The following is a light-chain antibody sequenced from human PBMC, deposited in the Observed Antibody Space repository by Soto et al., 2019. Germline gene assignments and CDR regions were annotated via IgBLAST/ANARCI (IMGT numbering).Light chain of an antibody. Sequence: ELVMTQSPATLSVSPGETFTLSCGASQSVSSDVAWYQQKPGQAPRLLIYGASTRATGIPARFSGSGSGTDFTLTISRLEPEDFAVYYCQQYGSLSWTFGQGTKVDIK. CDR3: QQYGSLSWT. J-gene: IGKJ1*01. CDR1: QSVSSD. CDR2: GAS. V-gene: IGKV3-15*01.